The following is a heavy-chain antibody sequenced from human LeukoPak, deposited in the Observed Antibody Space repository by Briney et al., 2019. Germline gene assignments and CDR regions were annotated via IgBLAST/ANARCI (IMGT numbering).Heavy chain of an antibody. J-gene: IGHJ4*02. CDR2: IYTSGST. CDR1: GGSISSGSYY. D-gene: IGHD3-10*01. Sequence: PSQTLSLTCTVSGGSISSGSYYWSWIRQPAGKGLEWIGRIYTSGSTNYNPSLKSRVTISVDTSKNQFSLKLSSVTAADTALYYCARVRVSVYYGSGSYPYYFDYWGQGTLVTVSS. V-gene: IGHV4-61*02. CDR3: ARVRVSVYYGSGSYPYYFDY.